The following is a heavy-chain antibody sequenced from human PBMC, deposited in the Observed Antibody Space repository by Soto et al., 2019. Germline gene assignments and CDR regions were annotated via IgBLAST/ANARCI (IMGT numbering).Heavy chain of an antibody. J-gene: IGHJ6*02. CDR3: ARDRVLRFLEWPDYYGMDV. CDR1: GGSISSGDYY. D-gene: IGHD3-3*01. Sequence: SETLSLTCTVSGGSISSGDYYWSWIRQPPGKGLEWIGYIYYSGSTYYNPSLKSRVTISVDTSKNQFSLKLSSVTAADTAVYYCARDRVLRFLEWPDYYGMDVWGQGTTVTVSS. CDR2: IYYSGST. V-gene: IGHV4-30-4*01.